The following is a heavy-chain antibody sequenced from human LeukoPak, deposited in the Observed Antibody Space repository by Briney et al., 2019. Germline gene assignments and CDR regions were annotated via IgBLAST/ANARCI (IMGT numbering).Heavy chain of an antibody. CDR2: ISYDGSNK. D-gene: IGHD3-9*01. CDR1: GFTCTTYW. V-gene: IGHV3-30*03. J-gene: IGHJ6*02. CDR3: ARGDYDILTGYNPYYYYGMDV. Sequence: AGTLRRSCAASGFTCTTYWMNWVRQAPGKGLKGVAVISYDGSNKYYADSVKGRFTISRDNSKNTLYLQMNSLRAEDTAVYYCARGDYDILTGYNPYYYYGMDVWGQGTTVTVSS.